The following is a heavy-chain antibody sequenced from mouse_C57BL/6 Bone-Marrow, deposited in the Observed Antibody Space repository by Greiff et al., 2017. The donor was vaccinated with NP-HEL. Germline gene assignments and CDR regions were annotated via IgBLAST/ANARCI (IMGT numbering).Heavy chain of an antibody. V-gene: IGHV5-12*01. CDR1: GFTFSDYY. Sequence: DVKLVESGGGLVQPGGSLKLSCAASGFTFSDYYMYWVRQTPEKRLEWVAYISNGGGSTYYPDTVKGRFTISRDNAKNTLYLQMSRLKSEDTAMYYCARRYYAWFAYWGQGTLVTVSA. CDR2: ISNGGGST. CDR3: ARRYYAWFAY. D-gene: IGHD1-1*01. J-gene: IGHJ3*01.